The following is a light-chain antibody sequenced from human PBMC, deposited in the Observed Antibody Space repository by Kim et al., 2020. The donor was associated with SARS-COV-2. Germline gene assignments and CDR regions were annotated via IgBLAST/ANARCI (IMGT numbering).Light chain of an antibody. V-gene: IGKV1-27*01. Sequence: SVGDRVTITCRANQGISNYLAWYQQKPGKGPKLLIYAASTLQSGVPSRFSGSGSGTDFTLTISSLQPEDVATYYCQKYNSAPPLTFGGGTKVDIK. J-gene: IGKJ4*01. CDR2: AAS. CDR1: QGISNY. CDR3: QKYNSAPPLT.